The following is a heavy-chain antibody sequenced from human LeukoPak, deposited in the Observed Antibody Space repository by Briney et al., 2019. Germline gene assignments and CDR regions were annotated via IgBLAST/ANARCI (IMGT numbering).Heavy chain of an antibody. Sequence: GGSLRLSCAASGFTFSSYWLSWVRQAPGKGLEWVANINQDGSEKFYVDSVKGRFTISRDHAKNSLYLQMNSLRAEDTAVYYCARDYLTFDYWGQGTLVTVSS. CDR2: INQDGSEK. CDR1: GFTFSSYW. D-gene: IGHD3-16*02. CDR3: ARDYLTFDY. J-gene: IGHJ4*02. V-gene: IGHV3-7*01.